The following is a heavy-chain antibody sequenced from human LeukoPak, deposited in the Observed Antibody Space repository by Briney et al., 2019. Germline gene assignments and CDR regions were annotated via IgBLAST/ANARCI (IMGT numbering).Heavy chain of an antibody. J-gene: IGHJ4*02. CDR2: IIPILGIA. CDR1: GGTFGSYA. V-gene: IGHV1-69*04. Sequence: SVKVSCKASGGTFGSYAISWVRQAPGQGLEWMGRIIPILGIANYAQKFQGRVTITADKSTSTAYMELSSLRSEDTAVYYCARGLHDYGGNPDYWGQGTLVTVSS. D-gene: IGHD4-23*01. CDR3: ARGLHDYGGNPDY.